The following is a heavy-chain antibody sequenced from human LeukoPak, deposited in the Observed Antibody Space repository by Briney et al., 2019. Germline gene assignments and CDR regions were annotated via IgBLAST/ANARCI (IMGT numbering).Heavy chain of an antibody. CDR2: IKQDGSEK. Sequence: GGSLRLSCAAAGFIFRNYWMGWVRQAPGKGLEWVANIKQDGSEKYYVDSVKGRFTISRDNAKNSLYLQMNSLRAEDTAVYYCARDDFWSGYPQYNWFDPWGQGTLVTVSS. CDR3: ARDDFWSGYPQYNWFDP. J-gene: IGHJ5*02. CDR1: GFIFRNYW. D-gene: IGHD3-3*01. V-gene: IGHV3-7*01.